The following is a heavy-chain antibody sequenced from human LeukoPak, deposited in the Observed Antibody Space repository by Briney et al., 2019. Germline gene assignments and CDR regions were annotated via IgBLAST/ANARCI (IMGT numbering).Heavy chain of an antibody. CDR3: ARRAQPQYSSSWYRWYFDL. J-gene: IGHJ2*01. CDR1: GGSFSGYY. CDR2: IYHSGST. V-gene: IGHV4-34*01. D-gene: IGHD6-13*01. Sequence: PSETLSLTCAVYGGSFSGYYWSWIRQPPGKGLEWIGSIYHSGSTYYNPSLKSRVTISVDTSKNQFSLKLSSVTAADTAVYYCARRAQPQYSSSWYRWYFDLWGRGTLVTVSS.